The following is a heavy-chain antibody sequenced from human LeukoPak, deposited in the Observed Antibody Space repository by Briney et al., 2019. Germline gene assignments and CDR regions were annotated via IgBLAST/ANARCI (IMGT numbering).Heavy chain of an antibody. CDR3: ANPVSIVVVIAATGDDVFDL. Sequence: PGGSLRLSCAASGFTFSSYAMSWVRQAPGKGLEWVSAITSSGDSTYYADSVKGRFTISRDNSKNTLYLQMNSLRAEDTAVYYWANPVSIVVVIAATGDDVFDLWGQGTMVTVSS. CDR1: GFTFSSYA. J-gene: IGHJ3*01. CDR2: ITSSGDST. D-gene: IGHD2-15*01. V-gene: IGHV3-23*01.